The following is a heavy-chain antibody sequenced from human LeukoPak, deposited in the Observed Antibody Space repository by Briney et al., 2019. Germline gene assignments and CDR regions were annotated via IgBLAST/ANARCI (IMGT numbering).Heavy chain of an antibody. CDR3: ARDRVGSGIPTQYYFDY. V-gene: IGHV1-2*02. Sequence: GASVKVSCKASGYTFTGYYMHWVRQAPGQGLEWMGWINPNSGGTNYAQKFQGRVTMTRDTSISTAYMELSRLRSDDTAVYYCARDRVGSGIPTQYYFDYWGQGTLVTVSS. CDR1: GYTFTGYY. D-gene: IGHD1-26*01. CDR2: INPNSGGT. J-gene: IGHJ4*02.